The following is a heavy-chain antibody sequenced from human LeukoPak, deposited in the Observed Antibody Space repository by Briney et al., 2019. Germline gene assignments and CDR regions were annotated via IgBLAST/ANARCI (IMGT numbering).Heavy chain of an antibody. V-gene: IGHV5-51*01. CDR1: GYSFTSSW. CDR2: IYPGDSDI. Sequence: GASLQISCEGSGYSFTSSWIGWVRRMPGKGLEWMGIIYPGDSDIRYSPSFQGQVTISADKSITTAYLQWSSLKASDTAIYYCARGLYCSGGSCRFDYWGQGTLVTVSS. D-gene: IGHD2-15*01. J-gene: IGHJ4*02. CDR3: ARGLYCSGGSCRFDY.